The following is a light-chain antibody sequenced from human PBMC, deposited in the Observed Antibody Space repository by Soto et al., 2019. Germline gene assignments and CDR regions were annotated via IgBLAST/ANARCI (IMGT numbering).Light chain of an antibody. Sequence: EIVLTQSPGTLSLSPGERATLSCRASQSVSNNYLAWYQQKPGQAPRLLIYGASTRATGIPARFSGSGSGTDFTLTISRLEPEDSAVYYCQQYGSSPLTFGGGTKVDIK. V-gene: IGKV3-20*01. J-gene: IGKJ4*01. CDR1: QSVSNNY. CDR3: QQYGSSPLT. CDR2: GAS.